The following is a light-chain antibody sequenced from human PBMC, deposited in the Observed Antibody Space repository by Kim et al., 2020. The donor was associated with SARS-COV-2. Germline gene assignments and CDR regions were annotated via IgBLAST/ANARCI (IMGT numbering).Light chain of an antibody. V-gene: IGKV4-1*01. Sequence: DIVMTQSPDSLAVSLGERTTINCKSSQSVLFSSNNKNYLTWYQQKPGQPPKLLIYWASTRESGVPDRFSGSGSGTDFTLTISSLQAEDVARYYCQEYYGTPPWTFGQGTKVDIK. J-gene: IGKJ1*01. CDR3: QEYYGTPPWT. CDR2: WAS. CDR1: QSVLFSSNNKNY.